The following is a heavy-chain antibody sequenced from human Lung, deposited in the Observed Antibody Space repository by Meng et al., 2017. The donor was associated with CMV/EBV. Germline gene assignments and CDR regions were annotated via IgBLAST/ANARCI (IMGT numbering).Heavy chain of an antibody. V-gene: IGHV3-23*01. CDR2: INNSGGRT. CDR1: GSIFSSYT. D-gene: IGHD6-13*01. Sequence: SCAASGSIFSSYTMGWVRLAPGKGPEWVSDINNSGGRTYYVDSVRGRFTISRDNSKDALFLQMNSLRAEDTAVYYCARAGGASWYDYWGQGTLVTVSS. J-gene: IGHJ4*02. CDR3: ARAGGASWYDY.